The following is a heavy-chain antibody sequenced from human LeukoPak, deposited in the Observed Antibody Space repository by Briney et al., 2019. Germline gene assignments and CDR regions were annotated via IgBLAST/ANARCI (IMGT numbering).Heavy chain of an antibody. J-gene: IGHJ3*02. CDR2: IKHDGSEE. CDR3: AKDWRYCSSTSCYKGAFDI. Sequence: GGSLRLSCEASGFIFSNYWMSWVRQAPGKGLEWVANIKHDGSEEFYGDSVKGRFTISRDNSKNTLYLQMNSLRAEDTAVYYCAKDWRYCSSTSCYKGAFDIWGQGTMVTVSS. D-gene: IGHD2-2*02. CDR1: GFIFSNYW. V-gene: IGHV3-7*01.